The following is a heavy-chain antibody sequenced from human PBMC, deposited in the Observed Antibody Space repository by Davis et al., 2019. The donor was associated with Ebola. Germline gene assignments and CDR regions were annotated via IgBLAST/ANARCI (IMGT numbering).Heavy chain of an antibody. J-gene: IGHJ6*03. CDR1: GGTFSSYV. Sequence: SVKVSCKASGGTFSSYVISWVRQAPGQGLEWMGGIIPIFGTANYAQKFQDRVTITADEYTTTVYMELSSLRSEDTAVYYCARAPSYCSSISCRYYYYMDVWGKGTTVTVSS. CDR2: IIPIFGTA. CDR3: ARAPSYCSSISCRYYYYMDV. D-gene: IGHD2-2*01. V-gene: IGHV1-69*13.